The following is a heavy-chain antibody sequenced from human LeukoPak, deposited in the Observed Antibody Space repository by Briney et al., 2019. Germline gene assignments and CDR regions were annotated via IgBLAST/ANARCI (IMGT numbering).Heavy chain of an antibody. V-gene: IGHV4-39*01. CDR1: GAFISSSPYY. D-gene: IGHD6-19*01. Sequence: SETLSLTCIVSGAFISSSPYYWGWIRLPPGKGLEYIGSIHYSGRTYYNPSLESRVTISVDTSKNQFSLELSSVNAADTAVYYCARPNASGWRSYFDYWGQGSLVTVSS. J-gene: IGHJ4*02. CDR2: IHYSGRT. CDR3: ARPNASGWRSYFDY.